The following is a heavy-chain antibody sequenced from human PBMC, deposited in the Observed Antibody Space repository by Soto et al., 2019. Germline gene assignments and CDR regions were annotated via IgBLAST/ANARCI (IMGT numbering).Heavy chain of an antibody. Sequence: EVQLAVSGGGLVPPGGSLRLSCAASAFSFSDHYVDWVRQAPGKGLEWVGRSRSKSNNYTALYAASAKGRFTISRDDSTSSLSLQMNSLRTEETAVYYCGVSSGRPYHYAMDVWAQGTTVSVSS. CDR1: AFSFSDHY. D-gene: IGHD6-25*01. CDR3: GVSSGRPYHYAMDV. V-gene: IGHV3-72*01. CDR2: SRSKSNNYTA. J-gene: IGHJ6*01.